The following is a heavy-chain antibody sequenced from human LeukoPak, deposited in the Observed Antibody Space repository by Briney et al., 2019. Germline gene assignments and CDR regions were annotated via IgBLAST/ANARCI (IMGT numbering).Heavy chain of an antibody. D-gene: IGHD1-26*01. Sequence: GGSLRLSCAASGFTFSSYSMNWVRQAPGKGLEWVSSISSSSSYIYYADSVKGRFTISRDNAKNSLYLQMNSLRAEGTAVYYCARVLVGASQGERDYWGQGTLVTVSS. CDR3: ARVLVGASQGERDY. CDR1: GFTFSSYS. J-gene: IGHJ4*02. V-gene: IGHV3-21*01. CDR2: ISSSSSYI.